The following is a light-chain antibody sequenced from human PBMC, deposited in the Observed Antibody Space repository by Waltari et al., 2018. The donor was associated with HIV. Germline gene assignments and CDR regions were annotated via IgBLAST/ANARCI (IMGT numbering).Light chain of an antibody. CDR1: SSDVGTYNL. CDR2: EVT. CDR3: CSYAASRSVV. J-gene: IGLJ2*01. V-gene: IGLV2-23*02. Sequence: QSALAQPASVSDSPGQSITISCTGPSSDVGTYNLFSWYQQHPGKVPKLIIHEVTKRPSGVSNRFSGSKSGNTASLTISGLQAEDEADYYCCSYAASRSVVFGGGTKLTVL.